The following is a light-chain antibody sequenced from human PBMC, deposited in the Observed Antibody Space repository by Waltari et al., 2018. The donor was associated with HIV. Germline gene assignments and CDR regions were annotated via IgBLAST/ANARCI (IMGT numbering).Light chain of an antibody. V-gene: IGLV2-14*01. CDR1: SSDVGGYNY. CDR2: EVS. CDR3: SSYISSSTLL. J-gene: IGLJ2*01. Sequence: QSALTQPASVSGSPGQSITISCTGTSSDVGGYNYVSWYQQHPGKAPKLMIYEVSNRPSGVSNRFSGSKSGNTASLTISGLQAEDEADYYCSSYISSSTLLFGGWTKLTVL.